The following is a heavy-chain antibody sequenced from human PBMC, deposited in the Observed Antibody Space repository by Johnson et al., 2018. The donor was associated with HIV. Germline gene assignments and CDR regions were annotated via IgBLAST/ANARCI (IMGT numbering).Heavy chain of an antibody. CDR2: ISWDGSKS. D-gene: IGHD3-10*01. Sequence: VQLVESGGVVVQPGGSLRLSCAVSGFTFENYAMHWVRQAPGKGLEWVSLISWDGSKSYYADSVQGRFTISRDNRKKSLYLQMNSLRPEDTALYYCAKDSDIFYYGSGDAFDVWGQGTMVTVSS. V-gene: IGHV3-43D*04. CDR1: GFTFENYA. CDR3: AKDSDIFYYGSGDAFDV. J-gene: IGHJ3*01.